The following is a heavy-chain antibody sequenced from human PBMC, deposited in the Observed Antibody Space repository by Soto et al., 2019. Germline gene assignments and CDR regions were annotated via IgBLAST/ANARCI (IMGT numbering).Heavy chain of an antibody. Sequence: ASVKVSCKASGGTFSSYTISWVRQAPGQGLEWMGRIIPILGIANYAQKFQGRVTITADKSTSTAYMELSSLRSEDTAVYYCARAGTAAAPRPSNWGQGTLVTVSS. D-gene: IGHD6-13*01. CDR2: IIPILGIA. CDR1: GGTFSSYT. CDR3: ARAGTAAAPRPSN. J-gene: IGHJ4*02. V-gene: IGHV1-69*02.